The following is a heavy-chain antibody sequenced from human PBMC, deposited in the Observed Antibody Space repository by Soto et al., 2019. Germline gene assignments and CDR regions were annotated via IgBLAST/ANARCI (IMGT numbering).Heavy chain of an antibody. V-gene: IGHV3-23*01. CDR2: ISGAGADT. CDR3: GKFIWVERGPS. CDR1: GFIFSNFA. J-gene: IGHJ5*02. Sequence: EVQLLASGGGLVQPGGSLRLSCEPSGFIFSNFAISWVRQDPGTGLGWVSAISGAGADTYYADSVKGRFTISRDNFKSTLYLQMNSLRAEDTVLYDCGKFIWVERGPSWGQGTQVTVSS. D-gene: IGHD1-1*01.